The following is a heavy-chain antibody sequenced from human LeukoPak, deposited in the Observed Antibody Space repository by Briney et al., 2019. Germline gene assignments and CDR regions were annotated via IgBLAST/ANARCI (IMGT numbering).Heavy chain of an antibody. CDR2: ISYTGSYT. J-gene: IGHJ4*02. D-gene: IGHD6-13*01. CDR1: GFTFSDYY. V-gene: IGHV3-11*06. CDR3: ARGNSIDY. Sequence: WGSLTLSCTASGFTFSDYYMSWIRQAPGKGLEWVSYISYTGSYTNYADSVKGRFTISRDNAKNSLYLQMNNLRTEDTAVYYCARGNSIDYWGQGTLVTVSS.